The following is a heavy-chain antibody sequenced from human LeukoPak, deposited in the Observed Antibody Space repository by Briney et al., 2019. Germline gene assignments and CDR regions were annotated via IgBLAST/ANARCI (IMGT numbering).Heavy chain of an antibody. CDR3: ARDYQWLVQEAPYYFDY. J-gene: IGHJ4*02. Sequence: ASVKVSCKASGYTSTTYGITWVRQAPGQGLEWMGWISVYNGNTKYAQKVQGRVTMTTDTSTSTAYMELRSLRSDDTAVYYCARDYQWLVQEAPYYFDYWGQGTLVTVSS. CDR2: ISVYNGNT. V-gene: IGHV1-18*01. D-gene: IGHD6-19*01. CDR1: GYTSTTYG.